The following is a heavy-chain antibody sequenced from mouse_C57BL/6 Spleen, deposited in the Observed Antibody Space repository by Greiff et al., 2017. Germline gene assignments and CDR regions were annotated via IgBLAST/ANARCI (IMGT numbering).Heavy chain of an antibody. CDR3: ARGMGRDWYFDV. Sequence: QVQLQQPGAELVKPGASVKLSCKASGYTFTRYWMQWVNQRPGQGLEWIGELDPSDSYTNYNQKFKGKATLTVDTSSSTAYMQLSSLTSEDSAVYYGARGMGRDWYFDVWGTGTTVTVSS. J-gene: IGHJ1*03. D-gene: IGHD4-1*01. CDR2: LDPSDSYT. CDR1: GYTFTRYW. V-gene: IGHV1-50*01.